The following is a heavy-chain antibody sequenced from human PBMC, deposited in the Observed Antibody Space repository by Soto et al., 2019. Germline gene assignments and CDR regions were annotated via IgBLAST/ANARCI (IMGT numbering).Heavy chain of an antibody. Sequence: SGGSLRVPCAASGGTCSTYSMNWVRQAPGKGLEWVSYISSSSSTIFYADSVKGRFTISRDTAKNSLYLQMSSLRAEDTAVYYCVRNSSRFDYWGHGVLVTVSS. CDR2: ISSSSSTI. D-gene: IGHD4-4*01. CDR3: VRNSSRFDY. J-gene: IGHJ4*01. V-gene: IGHV3-48*04. CDR1: GGTCSTYS.